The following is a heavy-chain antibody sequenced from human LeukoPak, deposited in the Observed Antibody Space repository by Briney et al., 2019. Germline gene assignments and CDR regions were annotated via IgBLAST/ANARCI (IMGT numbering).Heavy chain of an antibody. CDR3: ARDALVGATMVGWFDP. CDR1: GFTFSSYA. D-gene: IGHD1-26*01. J-gene: IGHJ5*02. Sequence: GGSLRLSCAASGFTFSSYAMHWVRQAPGKGLEWVAFISYDGSNKYYADSVKGRFTISRDNSKNTLYLQMNSLRAEDTAVYYCARDALVGATMVGWFDPWGQGTLVTVSS. V-gene: IGHV3-30-3*01. CDR2: ISYDGSNK.